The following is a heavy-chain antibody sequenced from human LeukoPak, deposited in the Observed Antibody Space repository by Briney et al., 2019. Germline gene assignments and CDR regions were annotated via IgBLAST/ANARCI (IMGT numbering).Heavy chain of an antibody. CDR2: ISSSGSPI. V-gene: IGHV3-48*03. D-gene: IGHD3-16*02. CDR1: GFSFSTYD. CDR3: AREGAYDSVWGSYRYFDY. Sequence: LPGRSLILSCASSGFSFSTYDMNWVRQAPGKGLEWVSYISSSGSPIYYADSVKGRFAISRDNAKNSLYLQMNSLRAEDTAVYYCAREGAYDSVWGSYRYFDYWGQGTLVTVSS. J-gene: IGHJ4*02.